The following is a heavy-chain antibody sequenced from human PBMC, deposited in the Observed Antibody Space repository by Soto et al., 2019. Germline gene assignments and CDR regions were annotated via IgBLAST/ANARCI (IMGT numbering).Heavy chain of an antibody. V-gene: IGHV3-7*02. D-gene: IGHD6-19*01. CDR1: GFTFSNYW. CDR3: ARVVAGTICWYFDL. J-gene: IGHJ2*01. CDR2: INHDGSEK. Sequence: EVQLVESGGGLVQPGGSLRLSCAVSGFTFSNYWMTWVRQAPGKGLEWVANINHDGSEKYYVDSVKGRFTISRDNXXNSLYLQMSSLRAEDTAVYYCARVVAGTICWYFDLWGRGTPVTVSS.